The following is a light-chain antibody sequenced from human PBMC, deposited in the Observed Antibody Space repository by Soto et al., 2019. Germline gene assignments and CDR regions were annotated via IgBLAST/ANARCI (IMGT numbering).Light chain of an antibody. CDR1: QPLNNN. CDR3: QQYEKWPPSIT. Sequence: EILMTQSPATPSVSPRDRATLSCRAGQPLNNNVAWYQHKPGRAPRLLIYGTSTRATGISARFSGGGSGTEFTLTISSLQSEDFAVYYCQQYEKWPPSITFGQGTRLEIK. V-gene: IGKV3-15*01. CDR2: GTS. J-gene: IGKJ5*01.